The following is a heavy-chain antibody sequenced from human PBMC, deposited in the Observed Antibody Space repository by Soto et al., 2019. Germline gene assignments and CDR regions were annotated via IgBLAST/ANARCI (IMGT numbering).Heavy chain of an antibody. CDR2: IIPIFGTA. V-gene: IGHV1-69*13. Sequence: SVKVSCKASGGTISSXAISWVRQAPGQGLEWMGGIIPIFGTANYAQKFQGRVTITADESTSTAYMELSSLRSEDTAVYYCASNYYEGAVYYGMDVWGQGTTVTVSS. CDR3: ASNYYEGAVYYGMDV. J-gene: IGHJ6*02. D-gene: IGHD3-22*01. CDR1: GGTISSXA.